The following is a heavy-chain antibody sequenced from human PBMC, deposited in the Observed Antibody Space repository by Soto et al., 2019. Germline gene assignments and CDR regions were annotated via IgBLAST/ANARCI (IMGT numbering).Heavy chain of an antibody. CDR2: IRNKANSYTT. CDR3: ARDSGKGAYFDY. Sequence: EVQLVESGGGLVQPGGCQRLSCAASGFTFSDHYLDWVRQAPGKGLEWVGRIRNKANSYTTDYAASVKGRFTISRDDSNDTLHLQMNSLKTEDTAIYYCARDSGKGAYFDYLGHGTLATVSS. CDR1: GFTFSDHY. V-gene: IGHV3-72*01. J-gene: IGHJ4*01. D-gene: IGHD1-26*01.